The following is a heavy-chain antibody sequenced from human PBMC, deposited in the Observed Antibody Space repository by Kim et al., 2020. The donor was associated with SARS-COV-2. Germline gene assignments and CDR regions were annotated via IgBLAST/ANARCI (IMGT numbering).Heavy chain of an antibody. CDR2: IWDDGSNK. Sequence: GGSLRLSCAASGFTFSTYGMHWVRQAPGKGLEWVAIIWDDGSNKYYADSLKGRFTISKDNSKNTLYLQMNSLRAEDTAVYYCAREFHTGYCSGGSCLDYWGQGTLVTVSS. D-gene: IGHD2-15*01. CDR3: AREFHTGYCSGGSCLDY. J-gene: IGHJ4*02. CDR1: GFTFSTYG. V-gene: IGHV3-33*01.